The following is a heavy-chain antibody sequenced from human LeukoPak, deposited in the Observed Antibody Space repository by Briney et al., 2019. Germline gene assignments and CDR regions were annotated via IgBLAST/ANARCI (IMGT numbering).Heavy chain of an antibody. CDR3: ARGWSGYYTADY. J-gene: IGHJ4*02. CDR2: ISYDGSNK. Sequence: GGSLRLSCAASGFTFSSYAMHWVRQAPGKGLEWVAVISYDGSNKYYADSVKDRFTISRDNSKNTLYLQMNSLRAEDTAVYYCARGWSGYYTADYWGQGTLVTVSS. D-gene: IGHD3-3*01. V-gene: IGHV3-30-3*01. CDR1: GFTFSSYA.